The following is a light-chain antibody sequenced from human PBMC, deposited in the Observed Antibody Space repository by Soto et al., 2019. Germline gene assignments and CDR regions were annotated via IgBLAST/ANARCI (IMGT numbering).Light chain of an antibody. V-gene: IGLV2-14*01. CDR1: SSDVGGYNY. CDR3: SSYTSSSTRV. J-gene: IGLJ3*02. Sequence: QSVLTQPASVSGSPGQSITISCTGTSSDVGGYNYVSWYQQHPGKAPKLMIYEVINRPSGASNRFSGSKSGNTASLTISGLQAEDEADYYCSSYTSSSTRVFGGGTKLTVL. CDR2: EVI.